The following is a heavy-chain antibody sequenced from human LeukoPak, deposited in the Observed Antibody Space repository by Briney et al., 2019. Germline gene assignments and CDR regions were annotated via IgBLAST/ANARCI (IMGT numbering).Heavy chain of an antibody. J-gene: IGHJ4*02. CDR3: ARDSAGSGSYVGYFEY. Sequence: PWGSLRLSCAASGFTFSSYEMNWVRQAPGKGLEWVSYISSSGSTLYYANSVKGRFTISRQNDKNSLYLQMNSLRAEDTAVYYCARDSAGSGSYVGYFEYWGQGTLVTVS. D-gene: IGHD3-10*01. CDR1: GFTFSSYE. CDR2: ISSSGSTL. V-gene: IGHV3-48*03.